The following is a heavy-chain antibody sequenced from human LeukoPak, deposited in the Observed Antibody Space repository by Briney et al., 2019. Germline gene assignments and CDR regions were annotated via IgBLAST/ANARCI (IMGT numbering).Heavy chain of an antibody. Sequence: PGGSLRLSCAASGFPSSSYGMHWVRQAPGKGLEWVARLVYDERSDYANSVKGRFSISRDNSKNTLFLDMSDLRVEDTAVYYCARDLSAAFDFWGQGVLVTVSS. D-gene: IGHD6-19*01. CDR3: ARDLSAAFDF. CDR2: LVYDERS. V-gene: IGHV3-33*05. CDR1: GFPSSSYG. J-gene: IGHJ4*02.